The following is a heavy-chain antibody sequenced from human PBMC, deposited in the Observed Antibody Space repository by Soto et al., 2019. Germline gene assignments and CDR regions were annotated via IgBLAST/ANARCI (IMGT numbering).Heavy chain of an antibody. CDR1: GDSITSYD. CDR3: ARQGIAVAGYYYYYGMDV. J-gene: IGHJ6*02. D-gene: IGHD6-19*01. V-gene: IGHV4-59*08. CDR2: ISDSGTT. Sequence: SETLSLTCTFSGDSITSYDWSLIRQPPGKGLEWIGYISDSGTTDYSPSLKSRVTISVDTSKNQFSLNLTSVTAADTAVYYCARQGIAVAGYYYYYGMDVWGQGATVTVSS.